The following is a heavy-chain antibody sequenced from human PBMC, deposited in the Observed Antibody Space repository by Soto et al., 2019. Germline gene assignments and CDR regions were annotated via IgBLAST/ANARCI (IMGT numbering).Heavy chain of an antibody. V-gene: IGHV3-23*01. D-gene: IGHD2-21*01. Sequence: AVSLGLSCTASGFILSNYAMSWVRQSPGKGLEWVSAISGSGGSTYYADSVKGRFTISRDNSKNTLYLQMNSLRAEDTAVYYCARDRRLTQAAYYYGMDVWGQGTTVTVSS. CDR3: ARDRRLTQAAYYYGMDV. CDR2: ISGSGGST. J-gene: IGHJ6*02. CDR1: GFILSNYA.